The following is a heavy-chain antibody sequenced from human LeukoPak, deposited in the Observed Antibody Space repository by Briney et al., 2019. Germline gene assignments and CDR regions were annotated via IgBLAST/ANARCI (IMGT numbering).Heavy chain of an antibody. CDR2: INPSGGGT. CDR1: GYAFTSYY. CDR3: ARSEQLVRYFYFDY. Sequence: GASVKVSCKASGYAFTSYYMHWVRQAPGQGLDWMGIINPSGGGTSYAQKFQGRVTMTRDMSTSTVYMELSSLRSEDTAVYYCARSEQLVRYFYFDYWGQGTLVTVSS. D-gene: IGHD6-6*01. J-gene: IGHJ4*02. V-gene: IGHV1-46*01.